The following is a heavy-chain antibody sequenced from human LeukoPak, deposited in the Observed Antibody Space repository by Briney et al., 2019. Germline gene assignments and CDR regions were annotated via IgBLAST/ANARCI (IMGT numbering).Heavy chain of an antibody. J-gene: IGHJ4*02. CDR3: ARRRTGDFDY. V-gene: IGHV3-48*03. D-gene: IGHD7-27*01. CDR1: GFTFSSYE. CDR2: ISSSGSTI. Sequence: GGSLRLSCAASGFTFSSYEMNWVRQAPGKGLEWVSYISSSGSTIYYADSVKGRFTISRVNAKNSLYLQMNSLRAEDTAVYYCARRRTGDFDYWGQGTLVTVSS.